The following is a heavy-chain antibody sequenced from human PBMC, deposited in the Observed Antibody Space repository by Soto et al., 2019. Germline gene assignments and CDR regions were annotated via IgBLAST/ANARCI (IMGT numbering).Heavy chain of an antibody. V-gene: IGHV4-30-4*01. J-gene: IGHJ6*02. D-gene: IGHD4-17*01. CDR2: IYYSGST. Sequence: PSETLSVTCTVSGGSISSGDYYWSWIRQPPGKGLEWIGYIYYSGSTYYNPSLKSRVTISVDTSKNQFSLKLSSVTAADTAVYYCARVSGTTGMDVWGQGTTVTVSS. CDR1: GGSISSGDYY. CDR3: ARVSGTTGMDV.